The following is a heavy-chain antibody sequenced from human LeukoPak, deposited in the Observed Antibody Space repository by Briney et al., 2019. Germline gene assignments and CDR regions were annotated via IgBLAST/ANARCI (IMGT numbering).Heavy chain of an antibody. V-gene: IGHV3-23*01. CDR3: ARRIAARPWSPPFDY. J-gene: IGHJ4*02. D-gene: IGHD6-6*01. CDR2: ISGGGENT. Sequence: GGSLRLSCSASGFAFSGFAMGWVRQAPGKGLEWVSAISGGGENTYYADSVKGRFTISRDNSKNTLYLQMHSLRAEDTAVYYCARRIAARPWSPPFDYWGQGTLVTVSS. CDR1: GFAFSGFA.